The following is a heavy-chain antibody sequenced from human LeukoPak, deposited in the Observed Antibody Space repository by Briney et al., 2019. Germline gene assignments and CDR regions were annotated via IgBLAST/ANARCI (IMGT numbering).Heavy chain of an antibody. J-gene: IGHJ4*02. D-gene: IGHD3-10*01. CDR1: GGTFSSYA. CDR3: ARVVVRGVTYYFDY. V-gene: IGHV1-8*02. Sequence: ASVKVSCKASGGTFSSYAINWVRQATGQGLEWMGWMNPNSGNTGYAQKFQGRVTMTRNTSISTAYMELSSLRSEDTAVYYCARVVVRGVTYYFDYWGQGTLVTVSS. CDR2: MNPNSGNT.